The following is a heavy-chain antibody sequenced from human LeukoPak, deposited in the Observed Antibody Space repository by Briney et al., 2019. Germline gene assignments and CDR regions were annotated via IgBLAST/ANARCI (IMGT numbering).Heavy chain of an antibody. J-gene: IGHJ5*02. CDR1: GGSISSGGYY. Sequence: PSETLSLTCTVSGGSISSGGYYWSWIRQHPGKGLEWIGYIYYSGSTYYNPSHKSRVTISVDTSKNQFSLKLSSVTAADTAVYYCARDPPGLLQPWGQGTLVTVSS. CDR2: IYYSGST. CDR3: ARDPPGLLQP. V-gene: IGHV4-31*03. D-gene: IGHD2-15*01.